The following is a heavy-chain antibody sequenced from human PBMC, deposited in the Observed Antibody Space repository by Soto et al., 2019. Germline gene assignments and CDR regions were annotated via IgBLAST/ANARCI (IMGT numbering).Heavy chain of an antibody. D-gene: IGHD1-26*01. V-gene: IGHV3-30*19. Sequence: QVQLVESGGGVVQPGRSLRLSCAASGFTFSSYGMHWVRLAPGMGLEWVAVISYDGSNKYYADSVKGRFTISRDNSKNTLYLQMNSLRAEDTTVYYCARGAVGAYFDYWGQGTLVTVSS. CDR2: ISYDGSNK. J-gene: IGHJ4*02. CDR3: ARGAVGAYFDY. CDR1: GFTFSSYG.